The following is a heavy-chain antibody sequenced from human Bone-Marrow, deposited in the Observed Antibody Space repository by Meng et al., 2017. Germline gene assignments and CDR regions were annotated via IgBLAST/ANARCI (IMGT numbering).Heavy chain of an antibody. D-gene: IGHD3-22*01. Sequence: SETLSLTCTVSGGSISSGSYYWSWIRQPAGKGLEWIGRIYTSGSTNYNPSLKSRVTISVDTSKNQFSLKLSSVTAADTAVYYCARGRGGYYSDYFDYWGQGTLVTGSS. CDR2: IYTSGST. J-gene: IGHJ4*02. CDR1: GGSISSGSYY. CDR3: ARGRGGYYSDYFDY. V-gene: IGHV4-61*02.